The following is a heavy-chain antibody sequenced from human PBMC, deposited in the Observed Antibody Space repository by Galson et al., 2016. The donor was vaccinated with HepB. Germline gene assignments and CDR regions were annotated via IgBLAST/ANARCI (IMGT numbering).Heavy chain of an antibody. CDR3: AKDGIMVAANPYHFHY. CDR1: GFTFTRYA. V-gene: IGHV3-23*01. CDR2: ITSSGGNT. D-gene: IGHD2-15*01. J-gene: IGHJ4*02. Sequence: SLRLSCAASGFTFTRYAMTWVRQAPGKGLEWVSSITSSGGNTYYTDSVKGRFTISRDNSQNTLLLQMNSLRAEDTAVYYCAKDGIMVAANPYHFHYWGQGTPVTVSS.